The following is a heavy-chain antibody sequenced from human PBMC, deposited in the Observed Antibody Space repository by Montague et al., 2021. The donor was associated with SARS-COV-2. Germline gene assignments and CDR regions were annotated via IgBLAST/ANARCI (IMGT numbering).Heavy chain of an antibody. J-gene: IGHJ5*02. Sequence: CAISGDSDSVKSAARKWIKHSSSLHSQWQGGSYYRPKWYNDYAVSVKSRITINPDTSKNQFSLQLNSVTPEDTAVYYCARDDPYCTNGVCYTGNWFDPWGQGTLVTVSS. D-gene: IGHD2-8*01. CDR3: ARDDPYCTNGVCYTGNWFDP. CDR1: GDSDSVKSAA. CDR2: SYYRPKWYN. V-gene: IGHV6-1*01.